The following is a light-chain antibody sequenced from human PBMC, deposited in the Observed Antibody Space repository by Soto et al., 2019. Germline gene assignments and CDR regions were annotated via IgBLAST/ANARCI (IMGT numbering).Light chain of an antibody. CDR2: DVT. J-gene: IGLJ1*01. CDR3: KSYTTSNTYV. CDR1: SNDVGSYNY. V-gene: IGLV2-14*01. Sequence: QSALTPPASVSGSPGQSIAISCTGTSNDVGSYNYVSWYQQHPGKAPKLMIYDVTNRPSGVSDRFSGSKSGNTASLTISGLQAEDEADYYCKSYTTSNTYVFGSGTKVT.